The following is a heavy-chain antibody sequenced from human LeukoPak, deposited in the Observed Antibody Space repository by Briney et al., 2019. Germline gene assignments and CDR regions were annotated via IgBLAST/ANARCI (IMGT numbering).Heavy chain of an antibody. CDR1: GFTFSTYD. Sequence: PGGSLRLSCAASGFTFSTYDMNWVRQAPGKGLEWVSYISSSSRTISYAGSVKGRFTISRDNAKNSLYLQMNGLRAEDTAVYYCARLRYYAMDVWGQGTTVTASS. CDR3: ARLRYYAMDV. CDR2: ISSSSRTI. J-gene: IGHJ6*02. V-gene: IGHV3-48*01.